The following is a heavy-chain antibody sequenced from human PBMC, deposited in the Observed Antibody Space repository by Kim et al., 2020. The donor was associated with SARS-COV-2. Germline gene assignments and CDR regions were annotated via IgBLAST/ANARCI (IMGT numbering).Heavy chain of an antibody. CDR3: ARSFLWFGELLPPSWVSFYCDC. CDR2: IYYSGST. D-gene: IGHD3-10*01. V-gene: IGHV4-39*01. J-gene: IGHJ4*02. CDR1: GGSISSSSYY. Sequence: PSETLSLTCTVSGGSISSSSYYWGWIRQPPGKGLEWIGSIYYSGSTYYNPSLKSRVTISVDTSKNQFSLKLSSVTAADTAVYYCARSFLWFGELLPPSWVSFYCDCWGQGTLVTVSS.